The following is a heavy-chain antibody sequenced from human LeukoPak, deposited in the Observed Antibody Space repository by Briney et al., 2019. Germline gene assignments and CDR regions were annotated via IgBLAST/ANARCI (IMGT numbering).Heavy chain of an antibody. CDR1: GFTFSSYA. D-gene: IGHD2-2*01. V-gene: IGHV3-23*01. CDR2: ISGSGDST. CDR3: AKGMGYCSSTSCYAVDY. Sequence: GGSLRLSCAASGFTFSSYAMSWVRQAPGKGLEWVSAISGSGDSTYYADSVKGRFTISRDNSKNTLYLQMNSLRAEDTAVYYCAKGMGYCSSTSCYAVDYWGQGTLVTVSS. J-gene: IGHJ4*02.